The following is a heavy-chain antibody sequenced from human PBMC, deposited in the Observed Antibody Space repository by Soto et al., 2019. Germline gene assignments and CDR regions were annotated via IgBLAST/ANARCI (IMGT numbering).Heavy chain of an antibody. Sequence: GGSVKVSCKASGGTFSSYAISWVRQAPGQGLEWMGGIIPIFGTANYAQKFQGRVTITADESTSTAYMELSSLRSEDTAVYYCARDRVEYSYGSGPFGYWGQGTLVTVSS. CDR2: IIPIFGTA. CDR1: GGTFSSYA. V-gene: IGHV1-69*13. D-gene: IGHD5-18*01. J-gene: IGHJ4*02. CDR3: ARDRVEYSYGSGPFGY.